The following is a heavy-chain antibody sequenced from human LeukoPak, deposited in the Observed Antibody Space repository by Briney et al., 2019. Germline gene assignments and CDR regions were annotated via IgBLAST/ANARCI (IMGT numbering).Heavy chain of an antibody. Sequence: PGGSLRLSCGASGITFSSYSMNWVRQAPGKGLEWVSYISSSGSTKYYADSVKGRFTISRDNARNPLYLQMNSLRAEDTAVYFCARGGLSIMGYWGQGTLVTVSS. CDR1: GITFSSYS. D-gene: IGHD2/OR15-2a*01. J-gene: IGHJ4*02. V-gene: IGHV3-48*01. CDR2: ISSSGSTK. CDR3: ARGGLSIMGY.